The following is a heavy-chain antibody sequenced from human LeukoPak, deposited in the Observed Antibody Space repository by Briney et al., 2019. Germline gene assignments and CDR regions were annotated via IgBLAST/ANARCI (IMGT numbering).Heavy chain of an antibody. J-gene: IGHJ4*02. Sequence: AGGSLRLSCAASGFTFISYAMHWVRQAPGKGLEWVAVISNDGTNKYYADSVKGRFTISRDNSKNTLYLQMNSLRPEDTALYYCAKSGCSTTTCYVANFDYWGRGNLVTVSS. CDR1: GFTFISYA. D-gene: IGHD2-2*01. CDR2: ISNDGTNK. V-gene: IGHV3-30*18. CDR3: AKSGCSTTTCYVANFDY.